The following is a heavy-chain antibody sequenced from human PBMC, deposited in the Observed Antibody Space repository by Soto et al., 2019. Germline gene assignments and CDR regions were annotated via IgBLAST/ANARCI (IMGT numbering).Heavy chain of an antibody. CDR2: IIPIFGTA. V-gene: IGHV1-69*06. CDR1: GGTFRSYA. Sequence: GSSVQVSCKSSGGTFRSYAILWVRQAPGQGLEWMGGIIPIFGTANYAQKFQGRVTITADKSTSTAYMELSSLRSEDTAVYYCARDSGGGSRDYWGQGTLVTVSS. CDR3: ARDSGGGSRDY. D-gene: IGHD2-15*01. J-gene: IGHJ4*02.